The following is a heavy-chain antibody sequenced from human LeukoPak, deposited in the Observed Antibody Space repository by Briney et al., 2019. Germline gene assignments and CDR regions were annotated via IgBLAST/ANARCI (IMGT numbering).Heavy chain of an antibody. CDR1: GTSISSSNSYR. CDR2: IFASGTT. V-gene: IGHV4-4*07. J-gene: IGHJ4*02. Sequence: SETLSLTCMVFGTSISSSNSYRWSWVRQPAGKGLGWIGRIFASGTTNYNPSLKSRVTMSVDTPNNQFSLRLSSVAAADTAVYYCTRGTVETTAGFEWGRGTLVTVSS. D-gene: IGHD1-26*01. CDR3: TRGTVETTAGFE.